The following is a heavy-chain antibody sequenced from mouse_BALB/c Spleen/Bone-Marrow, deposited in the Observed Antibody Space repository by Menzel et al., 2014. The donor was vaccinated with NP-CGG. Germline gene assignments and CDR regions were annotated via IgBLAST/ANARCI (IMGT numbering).Heavy chain of an antibody. CDR3: AKIGTTTGAMDY. CDR1: GLSLTSYG. CDR2: IWRGGST. V-gene: IGHV2-5*01. D-gene: IGHD2-14*01. Sequence: QLQLQQSGPGPVHPSQSLFITCTFSGLSLTSYGVHWVRQSPGKGLEWLGVIWRGGSTDYNADFMSKLSITKDNSKSQVFFKMNSLQADDTAIYYCAKIGTTTGAMDYWGQGTSVTISS. J-gene: IGHJ4*01.